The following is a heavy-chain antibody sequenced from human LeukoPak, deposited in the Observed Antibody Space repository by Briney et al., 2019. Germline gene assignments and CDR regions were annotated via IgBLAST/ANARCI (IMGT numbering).Heavy chain of an antibody. V-gene: IGHV4-59*11. CDR3: SRLLDIDSSVYLVTFGR. CDR1: GGSISSHY. J-gene: IGHJ3*02. Sequence: SETLSLTCTVSGGSISSHYWSWIRQPPGKGLEWIGYFYYSGSTNYNPSLQSRVTISVDTSKNHFSLKLTSVTAADTAVYYCSRLLDIDSSVYLVTFGRWGKGTMVTSSS. CDR2: FYYSGST. D-gene: IGHD3-22*01.